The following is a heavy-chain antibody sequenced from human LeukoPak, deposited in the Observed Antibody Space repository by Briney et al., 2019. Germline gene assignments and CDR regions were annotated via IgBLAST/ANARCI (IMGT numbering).Heavy chain of an antibody. D-gene: IGHD6-19*01. CDR3: ARHRIAVAGEEWVDY. Sequence: GESLKISCKGSGYSFTSYWIGWVRQMPGKGLEWMGIIYPGDSDTRYSPSFQGQVTISADKSISTAYLQWSSLKASDTAMYYCARHRIAVAGEEWVDYWGQGTLVTVSS. CDR1: GYSFTSYW. V-gene: IGHV5-51*01. J-gene: IGHJ4*02. CDR2: IYPGDSDT.